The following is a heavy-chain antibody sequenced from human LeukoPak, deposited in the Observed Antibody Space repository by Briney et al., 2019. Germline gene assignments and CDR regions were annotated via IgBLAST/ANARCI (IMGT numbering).Heavy chain of an antibody. Sequence: SVKVSCKASGGTFSSYAISWVRQAPGRGLEWMGRIIPILGIANYAQKFQGRVTITADKSTSTAYMELSSLRSEDTAVYYCAREGFCSSTSCYPDYWGQGTLVTVSS. D-gene: IGHD2-2*01. CDR3: AREGFCSSTSCYPDY. CDR2: IIPILGIA. J-gene: IGHJ4*02. CDR1: GGTFSSYA. V-gene: IGHV1-69*04.